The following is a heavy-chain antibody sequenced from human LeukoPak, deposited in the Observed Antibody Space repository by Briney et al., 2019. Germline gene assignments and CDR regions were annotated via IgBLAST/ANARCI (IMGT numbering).Heavy chain of an antibody. D-gene: IGHD2-21*02. V-gene: IGHV3-74*01. Sequence: GGSLRLSCAASGFTFSDTWMHWVRQAPGEGLVRVSRIRSDGSDTRYAESVKGRFTISRDNAKNTLYLQMNSLRAEDTAVYYCAKDNVVTAYYFDYWGQGTLVTVSS. CDR2: IRSDGSDT. J-gene: IGHJ4*02. CDR3: AKDNVVTAYYFDY. CDR1: GFTFSDTW.